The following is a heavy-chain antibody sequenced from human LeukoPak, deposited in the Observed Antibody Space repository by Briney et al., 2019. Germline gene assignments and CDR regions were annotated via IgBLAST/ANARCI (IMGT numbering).Heavy chain of an antibody. D-gene: IGHD3-10*01. CDR1: GDSISSTSYY. CDR2: IYNSGTT. J-gene: IGHJ4*01. V-gene: IGHV4-39*01. CDR3: ASRVYGLGSFNY. Sequence: SETLSLTCTVSGDSISSTSYYWDWIRQPPGKGLEWIGSIYNSGTTYYNPSLKSRVTISVDTSKNQFSLKVSSVTAADTALYYCASRVYGLGSFNYWGQGTLVTVSS.